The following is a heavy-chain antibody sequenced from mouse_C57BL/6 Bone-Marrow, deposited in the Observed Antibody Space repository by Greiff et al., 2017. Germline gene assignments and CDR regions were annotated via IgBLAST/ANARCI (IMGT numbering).Heavy chain of an antibody. CDR2: INPNYGTT. J-gene: IGHJ4*01. Sequence: EVKLIESGPELVKPGASVKISCKASGYSFTDYNMNWVKQSNGKSLEWIGVINPNYGTTSYNQKFKGKATLTVDQSSSTAYMQLNSLTSEDSAVYDSERGYDYDYAMDYWGQGTSVTVSS. V-gene: IGHV1-39*01. D-gene: IGHD2-4*01. CDR3: ERGYDYDYAMDY. CDR1: GYSFTDYN.